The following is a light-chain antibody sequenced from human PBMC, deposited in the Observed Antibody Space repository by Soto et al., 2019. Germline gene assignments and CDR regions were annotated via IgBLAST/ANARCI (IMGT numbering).Light chain of an antibody. CDR2: EVS. V-gene: IGLV2-23*02. J-gene: IGLJ1*01. CDR3: CSYAGSSTPLYV. Sequence: SVLTQPASVSGSPGQSITISCTGTSSDVGSYNLVSWYQQHPGKAPKLMIYEVSKRPSGVSNRFSGSKSGNTASLTISGLQAEDEADYYCCSYAGSSTPLYVFGTGTKLTVL. CDR1: SSDVGSYNL.